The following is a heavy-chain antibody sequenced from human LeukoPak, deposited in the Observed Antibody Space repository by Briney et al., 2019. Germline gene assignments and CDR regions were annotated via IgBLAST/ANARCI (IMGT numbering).Heavy chain of an antibody. D-gene: IGHD6-19*01. J-gene: IGHJ6*02. CDR1: GFTFSSYW. CDR2: INSDGSST. CDR3: ARDEEQWLVYYYYYGMDV. V-gene: IGHV3-74*01. Sequence: GGSLRLSCAAFGFTFSSYWMHWVRQAPGKGLVWVSRINSDGSSTSYADSVKGRFTISRDNAKNTLYLQMNSLRAEDTAVYYCARDEEQWLVYYYYYGMDVWGQGTTVTVSS.